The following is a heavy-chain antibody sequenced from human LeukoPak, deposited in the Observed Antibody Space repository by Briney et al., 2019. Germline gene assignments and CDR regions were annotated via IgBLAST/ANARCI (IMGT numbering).Heavy chain of an antibody. D-gene: IGHD3-3*01. CDR3: TASPFWSGSYYYYYYMDV. CDR1: GFTFSGSA. J-gene: IGHJ6*03. Sequence: GGSLRLSCAASGFTFSGSAMHWVRQASGKGLEWVGRIRSKANSYATAYAASVKGRFTISRDDSKNTAYLQMNSLKTEDTAVYYCTASPFWSGSYYYYYYMDVWGKGTTVTVSS. CDR2: IRSKANSYAT. V-gene: IGHV3-73*01.